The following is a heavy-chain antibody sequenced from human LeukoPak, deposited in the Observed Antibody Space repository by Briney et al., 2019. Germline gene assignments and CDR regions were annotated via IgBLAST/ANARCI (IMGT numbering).Heavy chain of an antibody. CDR3: ARRGHRSGSARGWYFDL. J-gene: IGHJ2*01. CDR1: GGSISSSY. D-gene: IGHD6-19*01. CDR2: IHHSGYS. Sequence: SETLSLTCTVSGGSISSSYWNWIRQPPGKGLQWIGFIHHSGYSDFNPSLKSRVTISVDASKNQFSLKLRSVTAADSAVYYCARRGHRSGSARGWYFDLWGRGTLVTVSS. V-gene: IGHV4-59*08.